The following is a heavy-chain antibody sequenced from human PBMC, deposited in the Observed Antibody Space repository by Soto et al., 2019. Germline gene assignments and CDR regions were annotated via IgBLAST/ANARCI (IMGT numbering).Heavy chain of an antibody. Sequence: QVQLVESGGGVAQPGGSLRLSCAASEFTFSNYAMHWVRQPPGKGLQWLAVISYDGNNKYYADSVEGRFTISRDNSKNTVYLQMNSLRLEDTAVYYCARGPSYSDSYFDYWGQGTLVTVSS. V-gene: IGHV3-30*03. CDR1: EFTFSNYA. D-gene: IGHD4-17*01. CDR2: ISYDGNNK. CDR3: ARGPSYSDSYFDY. J-gene: IGHJ4*02.